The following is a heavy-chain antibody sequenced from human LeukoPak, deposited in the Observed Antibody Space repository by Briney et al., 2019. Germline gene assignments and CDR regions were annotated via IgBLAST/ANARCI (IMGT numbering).Heavy chain of an antibody. CDR2: ISGSGGST. D-gene: IGHD3-22*01. V-gene: IGHV3-23*01. Sequence: GGSLRLSCAASGFTFSSYAMSWVRQAPGKGLEWVSGISGSGGSTYYADSVKGRFTISRDNSKNTLYVQMNSLRAEDTAVYYCAKDRWRNYYDSGGYSEFDYWGQGTLVTVSS. CDR3: AKDRWRNYYDSGGYSEFDY. J-gene: IGHJ4*02. CDR1: GFTFSSYA.